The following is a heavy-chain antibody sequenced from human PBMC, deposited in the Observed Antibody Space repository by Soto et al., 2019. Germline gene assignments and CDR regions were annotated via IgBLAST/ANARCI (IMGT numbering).Heavy chain of an antibody. D-gene: IGHD2-2*01. CDR2: IYYSGST. Sequence: QVQLQESGPGLVKPSETLSLTCTVSGGSISSYYWSWIRQPPGKGLEWIGYIYYSGSTNYSPSLKSRVTISVDTSKNQFSLKLSSVTAADTAVYYCARRGSTSKKGGHWFDPWGQGTLVTVSS. CDR3: ARRGSTSKKGGHWFDP. CDR1: GGSISSYY. V-gene: IGHV4-59*08. J-gene: IGHJ5*02.